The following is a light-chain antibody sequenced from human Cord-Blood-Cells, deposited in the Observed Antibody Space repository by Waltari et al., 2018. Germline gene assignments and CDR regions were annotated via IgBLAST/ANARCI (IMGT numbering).Light chain of an antibody. CDR1: SSDVGSYNL. CDR3: CSDAGSSTWV. J-gene: IGLJ3*02. CDR2: EGS. Sequence: QSALTQPASVSGSPGQSITISCTGTSSDVGSYNLVSWYQQHPGKAPKLMIYEGSKLLSGASKRFSCSKTGQTAARAISWHQGEDEADYYGCSDAGSSTWVFGGGTNLTVL. V-gene: IGLV2-23*01.